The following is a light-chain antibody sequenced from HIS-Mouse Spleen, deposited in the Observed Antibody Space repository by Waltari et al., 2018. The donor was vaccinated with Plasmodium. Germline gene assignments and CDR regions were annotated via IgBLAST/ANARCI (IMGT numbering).Light chain of an antibody. CDR2: AAS. Sequence: DIQMTQSPSSLSASVGDRVTITCRASQSISSYLNWYQQKPGKAPKLLIYAASSLQSGVPSRFSGSGSGTDFTLTISSLQPEDFATYYCQQSYSTPQRTFVGGTKVEIK. V-gene: IGKV1-39*01. CDR1: QSISSY. CDR3: QQSYSTPQRT. J-gene: IGKJ4*01.